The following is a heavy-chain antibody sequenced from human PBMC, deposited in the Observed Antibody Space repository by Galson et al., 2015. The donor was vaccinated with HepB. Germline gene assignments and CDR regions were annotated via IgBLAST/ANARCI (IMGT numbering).Heavy chain of an antibody. Sequence: SLRLSCAASGFTFSDYYMEWVRQAPGKGLEWVGRVRHKARRYTTDYVASVEGRFTISRDDSKNSLYLQLDSLKTEDTAVYYCSRTLPGMDLDYWGQGTLVTGSS. CDR2: VRHKARRYTT. J-gene: IGHJ4*02. V-gene: IGHV3-72*01. CDR3: SRTLPGMDLDY. CDR1: GFTFSDYY.